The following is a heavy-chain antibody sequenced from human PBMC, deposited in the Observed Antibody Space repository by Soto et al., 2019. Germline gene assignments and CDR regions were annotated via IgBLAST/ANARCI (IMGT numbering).Heavy chain of an antibody. CDR1: GGSVSSGSYY. CDR2: IYYSGST. V-gene: IGHV4-61*01. CDR3: ARGSEQGIAAADTFDY. D-gene: IGHD6-13*01. J-gene: IGHJ4*02. Sequence: SETLSLTCTVSGGSVSSGSYYWSWIRQPPGKGLEWIGYIYYSGSTNYNPSLKSRVTISVDTSKNQFSLKLSSVTAADTAVYYCARGSEQGIAAADTFDYWGQGTLVTVSS.